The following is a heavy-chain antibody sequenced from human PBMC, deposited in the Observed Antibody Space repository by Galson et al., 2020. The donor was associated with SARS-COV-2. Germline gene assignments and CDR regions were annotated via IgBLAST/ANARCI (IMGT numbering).Heavy chain of an antibody. V-gene: IGHV4-61*02. CDR2: IYKSGNT. CDR3: ARGNSPCVTMFGVISGTCGMDV. D-gene: IGHD3-3*01. J-gene: IGHJ6*02. CDR1: GASISSGSYY. Sequence: SQTLSLTCTVSGASISSGSYYWSWIRQPAGKGLEWIGRIYKSGNTNYNPSLWSQVTISVDTSKNQFSLKLTSVTAADTAVYYCARGNSPCVTMFGVISGTCGMDVWGQGTTVTVSS.